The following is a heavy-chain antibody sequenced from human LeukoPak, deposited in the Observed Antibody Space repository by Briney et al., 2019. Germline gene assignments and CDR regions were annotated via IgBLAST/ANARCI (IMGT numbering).Heavy chain of an antibody. J-gene: IGHJ5*02. CDR1: GGSISSGGYY. D-gene: IGHD3-10*01. V-gene: IGHV4-31*03. CDR2: IYYSGST. CDR3: ASWSILLWSSAMYNWFDP. Sequence: SETLSLTCTVSGGSISSGGYYWSRIRQHPGKGLEWIGCIYYSGSTYYNPSLKSRLTISVDTSKNQFSLKLSSVTAADTAVYYCASWSILLWSSAMYNWFDPWGQGTLVTVSS.